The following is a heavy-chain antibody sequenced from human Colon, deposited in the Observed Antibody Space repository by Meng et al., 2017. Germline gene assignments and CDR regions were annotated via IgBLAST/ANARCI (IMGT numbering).Heavy chain of an antibody. CDR1: GASVRSPDHQ. J-gene: IGHJ4*02. CDR2: ARIDYANT. CDR3: ARDYWGSLDF. D-gene: IGHD3-16*01. Sequence: QVQLEEAGPGLVRPSETPSLIWAVSGASVRSPDHQWGWVRQPPGKGLEWIGYARIDYANTNYNPSLKSRVNVSLDTSKNQFSLNVRSVTAADTAVYYCARDYWGSLDFWGQGILVTVSS. V-gene: IGHV4-61*08.